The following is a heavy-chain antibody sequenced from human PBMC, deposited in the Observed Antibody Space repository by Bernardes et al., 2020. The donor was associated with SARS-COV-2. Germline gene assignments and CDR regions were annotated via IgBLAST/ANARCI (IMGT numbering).Heavy chain of an antibody. D-gene: IGHD6-13*01. CDR1: GYSISSGYY. CDR2: IYHSGST. CDR3: ARDGASGSSSWFDY. V-gene: IGHV4-38-2*02. Sequence: SETLSLTCAVSGYSISSGYYWGWIRQPPGKGLEWIGSIYHSGSTYYNPSLKSRVTISVDTSKNQFSLKLSSVTAADTAVYYCARDGASGSSSWFDYWGQGTLVTVSS. J-gene: IGHJ4*02.